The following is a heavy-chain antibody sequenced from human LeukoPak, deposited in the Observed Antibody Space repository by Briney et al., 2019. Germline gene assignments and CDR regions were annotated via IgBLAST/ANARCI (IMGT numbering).Heavy chain of an antibody. CDR3: ARGGGGSYYGNGFDI. J-gene: IGHJ3*02. CDR2: TYTSGNT. Sequence: SETLSLTCTVSGGSISDNYWSWIRQPAGKGLEWIGRTYTSGNTYYNPSLKSRVTISLDKSLIQFSLDLTSVTAADTAVYYCARGGGGSYYGNGFDIWGQGTTVTASS. CDR1: GGSISDNY. V-gene: IGHV4-4*07. D-gene: IGHD1-26*01.